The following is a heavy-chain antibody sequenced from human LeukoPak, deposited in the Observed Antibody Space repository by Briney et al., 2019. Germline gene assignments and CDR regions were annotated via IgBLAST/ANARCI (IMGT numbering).Heavy chain of an antibody. CDR1: GYTFTGYY. V-gene: IGHV1-2*02. CDR3: ARDLRARYSSSPGWFDP. J-gene: IGHJ5*02. CDR2: INPNSGGT. Sequence: GASVKVSCKASGYTFTGYYMHWVRQAPGQGLEWMGWINPNSGGTNYAQKFQGRVTMTRGTSISTAYMELSRLRSDDTAVYYCARDLRARYSSSPGWFDPWGQGTLVTVSS. D-gene: IGHD6-6*01.